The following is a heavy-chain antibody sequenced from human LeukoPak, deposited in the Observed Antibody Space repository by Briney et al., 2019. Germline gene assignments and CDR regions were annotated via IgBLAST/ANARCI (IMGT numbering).Heavy chain of an antibody. Sequence: SETLSLTCTVSGDSISSSKDYWAWIRQPPGKGLEWIASIYQSGSTYYNPSLKSRVTISVDTSQNQFSLKLTSVTAADTAVYYCARSSAPDIWFGELRYWGQGTLVTVSS. J-gene: IGHJ4*02. CDR2: IYQSGST. CDR3: ARSSAPDIWFGELRY. CDR1: GDSISSSKDY. D-gene: IGHD3-10*01. V-gene: IGHV4-39*01.